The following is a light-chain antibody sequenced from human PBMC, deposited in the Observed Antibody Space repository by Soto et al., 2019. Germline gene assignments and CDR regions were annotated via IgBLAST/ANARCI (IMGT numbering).Light chain of an antibody. CDR1: SCNIGSNT. V-gene: IGLV1-44*01. Sequence: QSVLTQPPSASGTPGQRVTISCSGSSCNIGSNTVNWYQQLPGTAPKLLISSNNQRPSGVPDRFSGSKSGTSASLAISGLQSEDEADYYCAAWDDSMNGWVFGGGTKLTVL. J-gene: IGLJ3*02. CDR2: SNN. CDR3: AAWDDSMNGWV.